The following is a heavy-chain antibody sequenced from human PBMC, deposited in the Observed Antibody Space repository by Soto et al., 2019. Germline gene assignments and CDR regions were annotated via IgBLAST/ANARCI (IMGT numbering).Heavy chain of an antibody. J-gene: IGHJ4*02. CDR2: IANDGSSK. CDR1: GFTFSNYA. Sequence: QVQLVESGGGVVQPGRSLRLSCAASGFTFSNYAMHWVRQAPGKGLEWMAIIANDGSSKYYADSVKGRFTISRDNSKTTLFLQMNSLRAEDTALYYCVVAIRSIDSWGQGTLVTVSS. V-gene: IGHV3-30-3*01. D-gene: IGHD2-15*01. CDR3: VVAIRSIDS.